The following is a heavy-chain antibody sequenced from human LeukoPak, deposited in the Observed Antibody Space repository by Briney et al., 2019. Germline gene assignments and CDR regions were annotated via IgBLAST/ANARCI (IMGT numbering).Heavy chain of an antibody. D-gene: IGHD4-17*01. CDR2: ISSSGSTI. CDR1: GFTFSSYE. V-gene: IGHV3-48*03. CDR3: ARDASSDYGDYYYYMDV. J-gene: IGHJ6*03. Sequence: GGSLRLSCAASGFTFSSYEMNWVRQAPGKGLEWVSYISSSGSTIYYADSVKGRFTISRDNAKNSLYLQMNSLRAEDTAVCYCARDASSDYGDYYYYMDVWGKGTTVTVSS.